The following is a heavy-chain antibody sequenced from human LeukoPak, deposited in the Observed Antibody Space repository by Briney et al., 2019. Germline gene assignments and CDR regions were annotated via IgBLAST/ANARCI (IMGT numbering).Heavy chain of an antibody. J-gene: IGHJ6*02. D-gene: IGHD3-10*01. CDR1: GFTFSSYW. Sequence: GGSLRLSCAASGFTFSSYWMSWVRQAPGKGLEWVANIKQDGSEKYSVDSVKGRFTISRDNAKNSLYLQMNSLRAEDTAVYYCARGGDMVRGVMGYYYYGMDVWGQGTTVTVSS. V-gene: IGHV3-7*04. CDR3: ARGGDMVRGVMGYYYYGMDV. CDR2: IKQDGSEK.